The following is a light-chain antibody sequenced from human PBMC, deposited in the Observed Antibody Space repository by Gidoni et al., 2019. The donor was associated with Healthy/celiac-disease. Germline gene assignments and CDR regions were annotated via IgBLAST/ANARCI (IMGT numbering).Light chain of an antibody. CDR3: QAWDSSVV. Sequence: SYELTQPPSVSGSPGQTASITCSGDKLGDKYACWYQQKPGQSPVLVLYQDSTRPSGIPERFSGSNSGNTATLTISGTQAMDEADYYCQAWDSSVVFGGWPTLTVL. V-gene: IGLV3-1*01. CDR1: KLGDKY. J-gene: IGLJ2*01. CDR2: QDS.